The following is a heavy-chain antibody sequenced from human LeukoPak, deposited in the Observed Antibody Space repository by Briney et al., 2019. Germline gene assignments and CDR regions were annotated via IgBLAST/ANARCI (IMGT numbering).Heavy chain of an antibody. J-gene: IGHJ4*02. D-gene: IGHD6-13*01. CDR3: ATFSSSIGSLDS. CDR1: GYNFTGYY. Sequence: ASVKVSCKASGYNFTGYYMHWVRQAPGQGLEWMGWINPHSGGTNYAQKFQGRVTMTRDTSISTAYMQLNRLRSDDTAVYYCATFSSSIGSLDSWGQGTLVTVSS. CDR2: INPHSGGT. V-gene: IGHV1-2*02.